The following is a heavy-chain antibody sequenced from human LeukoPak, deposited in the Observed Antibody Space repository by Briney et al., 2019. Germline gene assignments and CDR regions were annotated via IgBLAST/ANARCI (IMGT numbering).Heavy chain of an antibody. CDR3: ARGLYNTSSRPHFDY. CDR2: LSGSSSTI. CDR1: GFTFSSYS. D-gene: IGHD1-1*01. Sequence: PGGSLRLSCAASGFTFSSYSMNWVRQAPGKGLEWISYLSGSSSTIYYADPVKGRFTISRDNAKNSLYLQMNSLRVEDTAVYYCARGLYNTSSRPHFDYWGQGTLVTVSS. J-gene: IGHJ4*02. V-gene: IGHV3-48*01.